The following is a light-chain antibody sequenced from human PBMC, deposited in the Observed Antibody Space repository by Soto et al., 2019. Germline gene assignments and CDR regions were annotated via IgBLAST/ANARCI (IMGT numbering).Light chain of an antibody. CDR3: HQRGSWPRT. J-gene: IGKJ1*01. V-gene: IGKV3-11*01. CDR2: YMS. CDR1: QYVGSR. Sequence: EIVLTQSPATLSSSPGETATLSCRASQYVGSRLAWYQHKPGQAPRLLIYYMSKRATGIPARFSGSGSGTDFTLTISSLAPDDFAIYYCHQRGSWPRTFGQGTKVEIK.